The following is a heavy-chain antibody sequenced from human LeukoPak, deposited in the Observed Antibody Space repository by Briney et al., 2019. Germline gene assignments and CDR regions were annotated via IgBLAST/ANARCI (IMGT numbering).Heavy chain of an antibody. CDR1: GYTFTGYY. CDR3: ARGSPYGDSDY. J-gene: IGHJ4*02. D-gene: IGHD4-17*01. V-gene: IGHV1-69*05. CDR2: IIPIFGTA. Sequence: SVKVSCKASGYTFTGYYMHWVRQAPGQGLEWMGRIIPIFGTANYAQKFQGRVTITTDESTSTAYMELSSLRSEDTAVYYCARGSPYGDSDYWGQGTLVTVSS.